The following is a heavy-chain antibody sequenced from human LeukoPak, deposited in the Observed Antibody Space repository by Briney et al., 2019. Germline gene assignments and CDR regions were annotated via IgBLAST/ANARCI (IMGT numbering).Heavy chain of an antibody. J-gene: IGHJ4*02. CDR3: ARGPTYYDFWSGYRPHFDY. CDR2: INPNSGGT. D-gene: IGHD3-3*01. V-gene: IGHV1-2*02. CDR1: GYTFTGYY. Sequence: ASVKVSCKASGYTFTGYYMHWVRQAPGQGLEWMGWINPNSGGTNYAQKFQGRVTMTRDTSISTAYMELSRLRSDDTAVYYCARGPTYYDFWSGYRPHFDYWGQGTLVTVSS.